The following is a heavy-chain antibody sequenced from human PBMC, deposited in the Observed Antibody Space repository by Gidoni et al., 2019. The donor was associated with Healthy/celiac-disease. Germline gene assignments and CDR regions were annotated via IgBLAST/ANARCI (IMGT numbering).Heavy chain of an antibody. CDR2: IKSKTDGGTT. CDR1: GFTFSNAW. Sequence: EVQLVESGGGLVKPGGSLRLSCAASGFTFSNAWMSWVRQAPGKGLEWVGRIKSKTDGGTTDYAAPVKGRFTISRDDSKNTLYLQMNSLKTEDTAVYYCTTALYCSGGSCYKDYYYYGMDVWGQGTTVTVSS. J-gene: IGHJ6*02. CDR3: TTALYCSGGSCYKDYYYYGMDV. V-gene: IGHV3-15*01. D-gene: IGHD2-15*01.